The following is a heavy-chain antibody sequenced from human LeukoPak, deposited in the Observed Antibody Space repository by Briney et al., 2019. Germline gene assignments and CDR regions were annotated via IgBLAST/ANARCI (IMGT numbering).Heavy chain of an antibody. V-gene: IGHV4-38-2*01. D-gene: IGHD3-3*01. CDR1: GYSISSGYY. CDR3: ARGPAYLITIFGVVTTPVDY. Sequence: SETLSLTCAVSGYSISSGYYWGWIRQPPGKGLEWIGSIYHSGSTYYNPSLKSRVTISVDTSKNQFSLKLSSVTAADTAVYYCARGPAYLITIFGVVTTPVDYWGQGTLVTVSS. J-gene: IGHJ4*02. CDR2: IYHSGST.